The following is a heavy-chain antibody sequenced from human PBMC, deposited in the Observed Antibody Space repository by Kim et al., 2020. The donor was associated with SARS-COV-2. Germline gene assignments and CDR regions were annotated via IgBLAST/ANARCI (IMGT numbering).Heavy chain of an antibody. CDR2: IYYSGST. V-gene: IGHV4-31*03. CDR1: GGSISSGGYY. J-gene: IGHJ4*02. CDR3: ARATFFVLQW. Sequence: SETLSLTCTVSGGSISSGGYYWSWIRQHPGKGLEWIGYIYYSGSTYYNPSLKSRVTISVDTSKNQFSLKLSSVTAADTAVYYCARATFFVLQWWGQGTLVTVSS. D-gene: IGHD3-3*01.